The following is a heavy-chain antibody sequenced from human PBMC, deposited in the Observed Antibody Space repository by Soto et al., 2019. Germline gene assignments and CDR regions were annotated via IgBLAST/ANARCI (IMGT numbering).Heavy chain of an antibody. Sequence: IRQPPGKALEWLALIYWDDDKRYSPSLKSRLTITKDTSQNQLVLTLTNLDPMDTAPVRFGHAARKQQLVDDPFASSGPPPGFDYWGQGTLVTVSS. CDR2: IYWDDDK. CDR3: GHAARKQQLVDDPFASSGPPPGFDY. D-gene: IGHD6-13*01. V-gene: IGHV2-5*02. J-gene: IGHJ4*01.